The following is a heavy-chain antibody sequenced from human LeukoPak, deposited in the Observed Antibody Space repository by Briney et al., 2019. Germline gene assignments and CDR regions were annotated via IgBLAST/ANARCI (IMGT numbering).Heavy chain of an antibody. CDR1: GFTFSSYW. Sequence: GGSLRLSCAASGFTFSSYWMHWVRHAPGKGLVWVSRINSDGSSTSYADSVKGRFTISRDNAKNTLYLQMNSLRAEDTAVYYCARGSAYSSSWYRGVYYYMDVWGKGTTVTVSS. CDR3: ARGSAYSSSWYRGVYYYMDV. V-gene: IGHV3-74*01. CDR2: INSDGSST. D-gene: IGHD6-13*01. J-gene: IGHJ6*03.